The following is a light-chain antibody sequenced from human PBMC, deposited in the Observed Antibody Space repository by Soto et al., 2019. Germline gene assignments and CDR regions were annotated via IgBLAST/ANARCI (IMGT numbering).Light chain of an antibody. J-gene: IGKJ4*01. CDR2: DAS. Sequence: EIVLTQSPATLSLSPGNRATLSCRASQSVSGYLAWYQQKPGQAPRLLIYDASNRATGIPARLSGSESGTDFALPITSLEPDDVAVYYCQQRSNWPSTFCGGTKVQI. CDR1: QSVSGY. CDR3: QQRSNWPST. V-gene: IGKV3-11*01.